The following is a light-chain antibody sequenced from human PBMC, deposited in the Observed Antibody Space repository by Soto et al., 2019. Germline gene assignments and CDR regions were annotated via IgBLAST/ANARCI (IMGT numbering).Light chain of an antibody. Sequence: QSALTQPASVSGSPGQSITISCTGTSSDIGGYNYVSWYQHHPVKAPKLMIYDVTNRPSGVSNRFSGSKSDNTASLTISGLQAEDEADYYCSSYTSSNTLVFGTGTKVTVL. CDR1: SSDIGGYNY. V-gene: IGLV2-14*01. CDR3: SSYTSSNTLV. J-gene: IGLJ1*01. CDR2: DVT.